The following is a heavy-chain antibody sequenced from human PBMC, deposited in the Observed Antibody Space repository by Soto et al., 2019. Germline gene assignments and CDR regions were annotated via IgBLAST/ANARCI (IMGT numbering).Heavy chain of an antibody. CDR1: GGSISSYY. D-gene: IGHD3-10*01. J-gene: IGHJ4*02. CDR2: IHYSGST. Sequence: QVQLQESGPGLVKPSETLSLTCTVSGGSISSYYWSWIRQPPGKGLEWIGYIHYSGSTHYNPSLKSRVGISIDTSKTQFSLTLGSVTAADTAVYYCARHRFGLDCWGPGTLVTVSS. V-gene: IGHV4-59*08. CDR3: ARHRFGLDC.